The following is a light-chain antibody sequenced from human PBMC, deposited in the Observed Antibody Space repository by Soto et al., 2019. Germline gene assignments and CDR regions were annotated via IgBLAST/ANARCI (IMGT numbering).Light chain of an antibody. V-gene: IGLV2-11*01. CDR3: CSYGGYYNYV. CDR2: DVS. CDR1: SSDIGTYDF. J-gene: IGLJ1*01. Sequence: QSALTQPRSVSGSPGQSVTISCTGSSSDIGTYDFVSWFQQHPGRVPKLIIYDVSKRPSGVPARFSGSKSGNTASLTISGLHGDDEADYFCCSYGGYYNYVFGTGTKLTVL.